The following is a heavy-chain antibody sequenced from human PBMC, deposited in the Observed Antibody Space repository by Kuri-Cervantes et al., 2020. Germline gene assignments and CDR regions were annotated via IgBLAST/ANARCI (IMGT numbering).Heavy chain of an antibody. D-gene: IGHD3-3*02. V-gene: IGHV3-66*01. CDR3: ATSHLIKGYYYYYYGMDV. CDR1: GFTVSSNY. J-gene: IGHJ6*02. Sequence: GGSLRLSCAASGFTVSSNYMSWVRQAPGKGLEWVSVIYSGGSTSYADSVKGRFTISRDNAKNTLYLQMNSLRAEDTAVYYCATSHLIKGYYYYYYGMDVWGQGTTVTVSS. CDR2: IYSGGST.